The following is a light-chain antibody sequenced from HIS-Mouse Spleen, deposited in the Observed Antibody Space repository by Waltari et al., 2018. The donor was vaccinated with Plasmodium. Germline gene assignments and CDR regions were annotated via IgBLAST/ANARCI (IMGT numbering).Light chain of an antibody. CDR3: YSTDSSGNHRV. CDR2: EDS. J-gene: IGLJ3*02. Sequence: SYELTQPPSVSVSPGQTARITCSGDALPKKYAYWYQQKSGQAPGLVIYEDSKRPSGIPVSFSGSSSGTMATLTISGAQVEDEADYYCYSTDSSGNHRVFGGGTKLTVL. V-gene: IGLV3-10*01. CDR1: ALPKKY.